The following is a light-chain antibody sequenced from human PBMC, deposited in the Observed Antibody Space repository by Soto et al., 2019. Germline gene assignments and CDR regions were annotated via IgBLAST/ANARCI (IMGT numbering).Light chain of an antibody. CDR1: QSISSW. CDR2: DAS. V-gene: IGKV1-5*01. CDR3: QQYNSYSVRT. Sequence: DIQMTPSPSTLSASVEDRDTITCRASQSISSWLAWYQQKPGKAPKLLIYDASSLESGVPSRLSGSGSGTEFTLTISSLQPDDFATYYCQQYNSYSVRTFGQGTKVDIK. J-gene: IGKJ1*01.